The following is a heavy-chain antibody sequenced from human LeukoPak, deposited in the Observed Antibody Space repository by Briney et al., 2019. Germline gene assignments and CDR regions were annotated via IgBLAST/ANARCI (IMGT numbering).Heavy chain of an antibody. V-gene: IGHV1-46*01. J-gene: IGHJ4*02. Sequence: ASVKVSCKASGYIFTSYYMHWVRQAPGQGLEWMGLINPSGGSTRYAQKFQGRVTMTRDTSTSTVYMELSSLRSEDTAVYHCARDAVGSGGDCYFDYWGQGTLVTVSS. CDR3: ARDAVGSGGDCYFDY. CDR1: GYIFTSYY. D-gene: IGHD2-21*02. CDR2: INPSGGST.